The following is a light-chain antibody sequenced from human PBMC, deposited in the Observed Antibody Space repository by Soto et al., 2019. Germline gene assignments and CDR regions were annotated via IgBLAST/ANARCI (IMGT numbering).Light chain of an antibody. CDR2: AAS. J-gene: IGKJ2*01. V-gene: IGKV1-39*01. Sequence: DIQMTQSPSSLSASVGDRVTITCRASQSISSYLNWYQQKPGKAPKLLIYAASSLQSGVPSRFSGSGSGTDLTLTISSLQPEDCATYYCQQSYSIMYTFGQGTKLEIK. CDR1: QSISSY. CDR3: QQSYSIMYT.